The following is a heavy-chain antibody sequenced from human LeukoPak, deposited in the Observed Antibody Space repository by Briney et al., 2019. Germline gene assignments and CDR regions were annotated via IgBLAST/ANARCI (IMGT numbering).Heavy chain of an antibody. Sequence: GGSLRLSCAASGFTFSSYAMSWVRQAPGKGLEWVSAISGSGGSTYYADSVKGRFTISRVNSKSTLYLQMNSLRAEDTAVYYCAKEGGYYDILSGYYYYYGMDVWGQGTTVTVSS. CDR2: ISGSGGST. V-gene: IGHV3-23*01. CDR3: AKEGGYYDILSGYYYYYGMDV. CDR1: GFTFSSYA. D-gene: IGHD3-9*01. J-gene: IGHJ6*02.